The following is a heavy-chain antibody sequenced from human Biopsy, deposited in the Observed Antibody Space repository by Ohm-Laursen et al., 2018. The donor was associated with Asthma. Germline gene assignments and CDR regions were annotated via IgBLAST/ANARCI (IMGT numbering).Heavy chain of an antibody. CDR2: IYSGGTS. J-gene: IGHJ4*02. Sequence: LRLPCAASGFTVSRDHMFWVRQAPGQGLEWVSVIYSGGTSHTADSVWGRFTISRDFSKNTLHLQMPSLRVEDTAVYYCARGDSSGWSHYYFDYWGQGTLVTVSS. V-gene: IGHV3-53*01. CDR1: GFTVSRDH. D-gene: IGHD6-19*01. CDR3: ARGDSSGWSHYYFDY.